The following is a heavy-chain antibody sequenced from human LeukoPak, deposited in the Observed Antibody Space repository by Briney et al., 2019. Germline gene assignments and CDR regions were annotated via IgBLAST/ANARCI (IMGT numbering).Heavy chain of an antibody. CDR1: GFTFSSYA. Sequence: GGSLRLSCAASGFTFSSYAMSWVRQAPGKGLEWVSAISGSGGSTYYADSVKGRFTISRDDSRNTLYLQMNSLRGDDTAVYYCAKDVGYYDILTGYYGHFDYWGQGTLVTVSS. CDR2: ISGSGGST. J-gene: IGHJ4*02. CDR3: AKDVGYYDILTGYYGHFDY. V-gene: IGHV3-23*01. D-gene: IGHD3-9*01.